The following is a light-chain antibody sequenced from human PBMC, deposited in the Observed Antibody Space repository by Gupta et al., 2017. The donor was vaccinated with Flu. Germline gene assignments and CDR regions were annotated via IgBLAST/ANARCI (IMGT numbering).Light chain of an antibody. CDR1: SGINVGTYR. CDR2: YKAYSDK. V-gene: IGLV5-45*01. J-gene: IGLJ3*02. Sequence: CTLRSGINVGTYRIYWYQQKPGSPPQYLLRYKAYSDKQQGSGVPSRFSGSKYASANAVILLISGLQSEDESYYSCMNWNRSACVFGGGTKLTVL. CDR3: MNWNRSACV.